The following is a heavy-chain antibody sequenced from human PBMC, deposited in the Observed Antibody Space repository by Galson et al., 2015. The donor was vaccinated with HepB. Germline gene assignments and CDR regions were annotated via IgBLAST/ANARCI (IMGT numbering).Heavy chain of an antibody. CDR1: GFTFSSYG. Sequence: SLRLSCAASGFTFSSYGMHWVRQAPGKGLEWVAVIWYDGSNKYYADSVKGRFTISRDNSKNTLYLQMNSLRAEDTAVYYCARDLPAPQYGMDVWGQGTTVTVSS. V-gene: IGHV3-33*01. CDR3: ARDLPAPQYGMDV. CDR2: IWYDGSNK. J-gene: IGHJ6*02.